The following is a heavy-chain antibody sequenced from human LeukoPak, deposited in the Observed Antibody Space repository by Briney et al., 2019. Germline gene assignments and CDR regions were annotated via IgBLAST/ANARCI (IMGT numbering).Heavy chain of an antibody. CDR1: GFTFPSYA. J-gene: IGHJ5*02. Sequence: GGSLRLSCAASGFTFPSYAMSWVRQAPGKGLEWVSAMTGSDDSTYYADSVRGRFTISRDNPKKTLYLQMYSLRADDTAVYYCAKGDGSGWYESNWFDPWGQGTLVTVSS. V-gene: IGHV3-23*01. D-gene: IGHD6-19*01. CDR2: MTGSDDST. CDR3: AKGDGSGWYESNWFDP.